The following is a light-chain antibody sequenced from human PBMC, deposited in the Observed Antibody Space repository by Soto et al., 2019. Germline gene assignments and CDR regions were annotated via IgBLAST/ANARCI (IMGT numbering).Light chain of an antibody. V-gene: IGLV2-14*01. CDR1: SSDVGGYIY. CDR3: SSYSRSSFYV. CDR2: EVS. J-gene: IGLJ1*01. Sequence: QSALTQPASVSGSPGQSITISSTGTSSDVGGYIYVSWYQQHPGKAPKLMIYEVSNRPSGVSNRFSGSKSGNTASLTISGLQAEDEADYYCSSYSRSSFYVFGTGTKVTVL.